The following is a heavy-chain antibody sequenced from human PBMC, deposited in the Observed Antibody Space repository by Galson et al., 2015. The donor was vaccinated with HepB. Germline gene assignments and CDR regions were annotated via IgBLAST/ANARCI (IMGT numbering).Heavy chain of an antibody. D-gene: IGHD3-3*01. CDR1: GGTFSSYA. J-gene: IGHJ4*02. CDR2: IIPILGIA. V-gene: IGHV1-69*04. Sequence: SVKVSCKASGGTFSSYAISWVRQAPGQGLEWMGRIIPILGIANYAQKFQGRVTITADKSTSTAYMELSSLRSEDTAVYYCAREYPISKAADHWGQGTLVTVSS. CDR3: AREYPISKAADH.